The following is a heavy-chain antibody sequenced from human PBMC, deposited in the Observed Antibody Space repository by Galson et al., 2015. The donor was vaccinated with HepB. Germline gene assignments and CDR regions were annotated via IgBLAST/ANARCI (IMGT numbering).Heavy chain of an antibody. CDR2: ISGSGGST. CDR1: GFTFSSYA. J-gene: IGHJ4*02. D-gene: IGHD3-10*01. CDR3: ECYYYGSGRSMGLGY. V-gene: IGHV3-23*01. Sequence: SLRLSCAASGFTFSSYAMSWVRQAPGKGLEWVSAISGSGGSTYYADSVKGRFTISRDNSKNTLYLQMNSLRAEDTAVYHCECYYYGSGRSMGLGYWGQGTLVTVSS.